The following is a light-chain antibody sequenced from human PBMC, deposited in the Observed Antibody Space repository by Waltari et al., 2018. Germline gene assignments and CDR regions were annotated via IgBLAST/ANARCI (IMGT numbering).Light chain of an antibody. CDR1: QTLLHNNGNKY. CDR2: LGS. CDR3: MQALESPLT. J-gene: IGKJ4*01. Sequence: DIVMTQSPLSLPVTPGEPASISCRSSQTLLHNNGNKYLDWYVQKPGQSPQLLIYLGSNRASGVPDRFSGSGSGTDFTLKISSVEADDVAIYYCMQALESPLTFSGGTKLEIK. V-gene: IGKV2-28*01.